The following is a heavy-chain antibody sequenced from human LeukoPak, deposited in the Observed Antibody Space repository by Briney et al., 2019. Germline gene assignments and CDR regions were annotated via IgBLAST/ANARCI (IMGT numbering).Heavy chain of an antibody. D-gene: IGHD1-1*01. CDR1: GFTFSNYW. Sequence: GGSLRLSCAASGFTFSNYWMSWVRQGPGKGLEWVANINQGGRESYYVDSVEGRSTISRGNADYSLYLQMNSLRAEDTAVYYCARAATTGTVDYWGQGTLVTVSS. CDR3: ARAATTGTVDY. J-gene: IGHJ4*02. CDR2: INQGGRES. V-gene: IGHV3-7*04.